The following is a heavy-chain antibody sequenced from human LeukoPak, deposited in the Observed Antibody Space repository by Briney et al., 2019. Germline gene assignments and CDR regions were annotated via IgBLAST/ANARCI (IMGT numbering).Heavy chain of an antibody. CDR3: ARASSSWYRNWFDL. CDR1: GYTFTGYY. Sequence: ASVKVSCKASGYTFTGYYMHWVRQAPGQGLDWMGRINPNSGGTNYAQKFQGRVTMTRDTSISTAYMELSRLRSDDTAVYYCARASSSWYRNWFDLGGGGTLVSVS. V-gene: IGHV1-2*06. D-gene: IGHD6-13*01. CDR2: INPNSGGT. J-gene: IGHJ5*02.